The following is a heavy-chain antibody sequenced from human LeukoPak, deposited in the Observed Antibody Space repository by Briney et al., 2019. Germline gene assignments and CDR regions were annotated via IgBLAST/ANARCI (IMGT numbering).Heavy chain of an antibody. CDR3: ATGASHAFDI. J-gene: IGHJ3*02. Sequence: GGSLRLSCAASGFTFSSYGMHWVRQAPGKGLEWVAFIRYDGSTKYYADSVKGRFTISRDNSKNTLSLQMNSLRAEDSAVYYCATGASHAFDIWGQGTLVTVSS. CDR1: GFTFSSYG. CDR2: IRYDGSTK. D-gene: IGHD1-26*01. V-gene: IGHV3-30*02.